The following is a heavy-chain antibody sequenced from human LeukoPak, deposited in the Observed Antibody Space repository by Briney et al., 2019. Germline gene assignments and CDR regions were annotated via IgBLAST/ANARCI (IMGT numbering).Heavy chain of an antibody. V-gene: IGHV4-34*01. J-gene: IGHJ3*02. CDR1: GGSFSGYY. D-gene: IGHD5-24*01. CDR3: ARGPPMTTIREDAFDI. CDR2: INHSGST. Sequence: SETLSLTCAVYGGSFSGYYWSWIRQPPGKGLEWIGEINHSGSTNYNPSLKSRVTISVDTPKNQFSLKLSSVTAADTAVYYCARGPPMTTIREDAFDIWGQGTMVTVSS.